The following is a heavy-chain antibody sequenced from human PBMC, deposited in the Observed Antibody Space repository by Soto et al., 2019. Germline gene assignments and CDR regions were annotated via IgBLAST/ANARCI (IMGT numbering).Heavy chain of an antibody. J-gene: IGHJ4*02. D-gene: IGHD1-26*01. CDR1: GGSISSGGYY. Sequence: QVQLQESGPGLVKPSQTLSLTCTVSGGSISSGGYYWSWIRQHPGKGLEWIGYIYYSGSTYYNPSLKSRVNISVDTSKNPFPLKLSSVTAADPAVYYCATRPPRVGATELPFDYWGQGTLVTVSS. V-gene: IGHV4-31*03. CDR2: IYYSGST. CDR3: ATRPPRVGATELPFDY.